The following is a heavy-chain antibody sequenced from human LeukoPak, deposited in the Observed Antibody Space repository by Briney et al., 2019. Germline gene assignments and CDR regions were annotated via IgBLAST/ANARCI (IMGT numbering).Heavy chain of an antibody. J-gene: IGHJ3*01. D-gene: IGHD5-18*01. CDR3: ARDRGYSTFDF. CDR1: GFTFSSYW. Sequence: GGSLRLSCAASGFTFSSYWMSWVRQAPGKGLEWVANINQDVSERNYVDSVKGRFTISRDNAKNSLYLQMNSLRAEETAVYYCARDRGYSTFDFWGQGTMVTVSS. V-gene: IGHV3-7*05. CDR2: INQDVSER.